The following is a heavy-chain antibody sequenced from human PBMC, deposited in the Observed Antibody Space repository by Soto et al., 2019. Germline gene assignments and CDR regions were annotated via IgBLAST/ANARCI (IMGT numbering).Heavy chain of an antibody. CDR3: ARDQNYYDSSGSTQTFDI. CDR1: GYTFTSYG. J-gene: IGHJ3*02. Sequence: GASVKVSCKASGYTFTSYGISWVRQAPGQGLEWMGWISAYNGNTNYAQKLQGRVTMTTDTSTSTAYMELRSPRSDDTAVYYCARDQNYYDSSGSTQTFDIWGQGTMVTVSS. CDR2: ISAYNGNT. V-gene: IGHV1-18*01. D-gene: IGHD3-22*01.